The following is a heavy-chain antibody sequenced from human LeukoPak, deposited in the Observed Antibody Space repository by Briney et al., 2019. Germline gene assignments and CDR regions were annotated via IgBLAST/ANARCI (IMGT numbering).Heavy chain of an antibody. V-gene: IGHV3-30*02. Sequence: PGGSLRLSCAASGFQFSRNGMHWVRQAPGTGLEWVAFIRYDGSNKFYVDSVRGRFTISRDNSKNTLNLQMNSLRIEDTAVYYCARDFDDVNGNYYYIPDYWGQGMLVTVSS. CDR2: IRYDGSNK. J-gene: IGHJ4*02. CDR1: GFQFSRNG. CDR3: ARDFDDVNGNYYYIPDY. D-gene: IGHD3-10*01.